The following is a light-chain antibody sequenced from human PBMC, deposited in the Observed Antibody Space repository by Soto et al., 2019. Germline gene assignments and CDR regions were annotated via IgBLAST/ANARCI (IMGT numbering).Light chain of an antibody. CDR1: SSDVGGYNF. J-gene: IGLJ3*02. V-gene: IGLV2-14*01. CDR2: EVN. Sequence: QSALTQPASVSGSPGQSITISCTGTSSDVGGYNFVSWYQQHPGKAPKLMIYEVNKRPSGVSNRFSGSKSANTASLTISGLQAEDEADYYCSSYTSSNTLMFGGGTKLTVL. CDR3: SSYTSSNTLM.